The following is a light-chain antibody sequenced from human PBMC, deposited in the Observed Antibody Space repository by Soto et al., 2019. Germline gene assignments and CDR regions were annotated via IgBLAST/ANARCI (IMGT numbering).Light chain of an antibody. V-gene: IGKV3-20*01. Sequence: EIVLTQSPGTLSLSPGESATLSCRASQSVSSNYLAWYQQKPGQAPRLLIYGTSSRATGIPDRFSGSGSGADFTLTISRLEPEDFAVYYCQEYGSSRAFGRGTKVEIK. CDR2: GTS. J-gene: IGKJ1*01. CDR3: QEYGSSRA. CDR1: QSVSSNY.